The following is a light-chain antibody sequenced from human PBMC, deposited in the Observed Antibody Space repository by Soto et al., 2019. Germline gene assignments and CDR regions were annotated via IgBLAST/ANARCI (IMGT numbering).Light chain of an antibody. V-gene: IGLV2-8*01. CDR1: SSDVGRYNY. CDR2: DVN. Sequence: QSALTQPPSASGSPGQSVTISCTGTSSDVGRYNYVPWYQQHPGKAPKRMIYDVNKWPSGVPDRFSCSKSGNTASLTVSGLQADVEADYYCSSYAGSNNLVFGGGTKLTVL. CDR3: SSYAGSNNLV. J-gene: IGLJ2*01.